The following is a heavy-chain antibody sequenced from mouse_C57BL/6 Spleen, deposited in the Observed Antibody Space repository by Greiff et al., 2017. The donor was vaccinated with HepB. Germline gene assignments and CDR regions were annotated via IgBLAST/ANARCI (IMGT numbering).Heavy chain of an antibody. J-gene: IGHJ3*01. D-gene: IGHD2-3*01. CDR2: INPNYGTT. V-gene: IGHV1-39*01. Sequence: VQLKESGPELVKPGASVKISCKASGYSFTDYTMNWVKQSNGQSLEWIGVINPNYGTTSYNQKFKGKATLTVDQSSSTAYMQLNSLTSEDSAVYDCARACDDYYTWFAYWGQGTLVTVSA. CDR1: GYSFTDYT. CDR3: ARACDDYYTWFAY.